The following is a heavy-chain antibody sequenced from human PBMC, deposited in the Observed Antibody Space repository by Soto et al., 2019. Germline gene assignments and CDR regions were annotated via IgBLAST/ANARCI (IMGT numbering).Heavy chain of an antibody. J-gene: IGHJ4*02. D-gene: IGHD6-19*01. CDR3: ARGSYYSGWV. Sequence: SQTLSLTCAISGDSVSSTSTAWSWIRQSPSRGLEWLGRTYYRSKWYTDYAVSVKSRITINPDTSKNQFSLQLSSVTPEDTAVYYCARGSYYSGWVWGQGTLVTVPQ. CDR2: TYYRSKWYT. CDR1: GDSVSSTSTA. V-gene: IGHV6-1*01.